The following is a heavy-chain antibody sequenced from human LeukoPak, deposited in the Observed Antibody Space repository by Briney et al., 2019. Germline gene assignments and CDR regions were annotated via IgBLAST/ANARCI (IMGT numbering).Heavy chain of an antibody. Sequence: KPSETLSLTCTVSGGSISNYYWSWIRQPAGKGLEWIGRIYSSGTTIYNPSLKSRVTMSVDTSKNQFSLKLSSVTAADTAVYFCASGSSGYDPWGQGILVTVSS. CDR2: IYSSGTT. CDR1: GGSISNYY. V-gene: IGHV4-4*07. D-gene: IGHD5-12*01. J-gene: IGHJ5*02. CDR3: ASGSSGYDP.